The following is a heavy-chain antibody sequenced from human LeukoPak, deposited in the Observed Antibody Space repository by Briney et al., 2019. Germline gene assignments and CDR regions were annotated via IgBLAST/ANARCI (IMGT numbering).Heavy chain of an antibody. CDR2: IGWNGGSI. V-gene: IGHV3-9*03. Sequence: GGSLRLSCVASGFTFDDYAMHWVRQAPGKGLEWVSGIGWNGGSIGYADSVKGRFTISRDNAKNSLYLQMNSLRAEDMALYYCAKGTATGITFRYYYMDVWGKGTTVTVSS. CDR3: AKGTATGITFRYYYMDV. D-gene: IGHD6-13*01. J-gene: IGHJ6*03. CDR1: GFTFDDYA.